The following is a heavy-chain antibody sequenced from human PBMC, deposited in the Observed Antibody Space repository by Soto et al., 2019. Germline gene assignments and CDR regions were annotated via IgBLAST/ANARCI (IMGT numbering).Heavy chain of an antibody. J-gene: IGHJ4*02. CDR2: ISGSGGST. CDR1: GFTFSSYA. V-gene: IGHV3-23*01. CDR3: AKDSVSSWCNFDY. D-gene: IGHD6-13*01. Sequence: GGSLRLSCAASGFTFSSYALSWVRQAPGKGLEWVSAISGSGGSTYYADSVKGRFTISRDDSKNTLYLQMNSLRAEDTAVYYCAKDSVSSWCNFDYWGQGTLVTVSS.